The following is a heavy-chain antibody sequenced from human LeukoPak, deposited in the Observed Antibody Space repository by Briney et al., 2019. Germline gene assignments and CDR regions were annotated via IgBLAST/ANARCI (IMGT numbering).Heavy chain of an antibody. J-gene: IGHJ4*02. CDR2: ISSGGTTI. D-gene: IGHD6-19*01. CDR3: ARDSVAGPNVYFDY. CDR1: GFTFSSYS. V-gene: IGHV3-48*04. Sequence: GGSLRLSCAASGFTFSSYSVNWVRQAPGKGLEWVSSISSGGTTIYYADSVKGRFTISRDNAKNSLYLQINSLRAEDTAVYYCARDSVAGPNVYFDYWGQGNLVTVSS.